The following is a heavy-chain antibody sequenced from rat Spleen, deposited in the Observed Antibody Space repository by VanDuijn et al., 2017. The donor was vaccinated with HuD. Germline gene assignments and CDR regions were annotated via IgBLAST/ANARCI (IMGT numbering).Heavy chain of an antibody. CDR1: GFTFSNFG. J-gene: IGHJ2*01. D-gene: IGHD1-10*01. CDR2: INTDGGST. CDR3: AKVYNNYNYFDY. Sequence: EVQVVESGGGLVQPGRSMKLSCAASGFTFSNFGMAWVRQAPRKGLEWVSSINTDGGSTYYPDSVKGRFTISRDNAENTVYLQMNSLRSEDTATYYCAKVYNNYNYFDYWGQGVMVTVSS. V-gene: IGHV5S13*01.